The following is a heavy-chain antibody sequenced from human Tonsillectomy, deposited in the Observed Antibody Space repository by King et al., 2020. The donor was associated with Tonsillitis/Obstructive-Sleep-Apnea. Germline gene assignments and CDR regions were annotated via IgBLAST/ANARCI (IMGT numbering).Heavy chain of an antibody. CDR1: GYSFTIYW. CDR3: ARQVRGSGTYYNNWFDP. J-gene: IGHJ5*02. V-gene: IGHV5-10-1*01. Sequence: VQLVESGAEVKKPGESLRISCKGSGYSFTIYWISWVRQMPGKGLEWMGRIDPSDSYTKYSPSFQGHVTFSVDKSSTTAYLQWSSLKASDTAMYYCARQVRGSGTYYNNWFDPWGQGTLVTVSS. CDR2: IDPSDSYT. D-gene: IGHD3-10*01.